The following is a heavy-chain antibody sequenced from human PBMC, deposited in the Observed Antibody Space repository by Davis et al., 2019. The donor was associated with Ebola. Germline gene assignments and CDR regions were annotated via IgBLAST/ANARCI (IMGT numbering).Heavy chain of an antibody. CDR1: GFTFSSYA. J-gene: IGHJ4*02. Sequence: GGSLRLSCAASGFTFSSYAMHWVRQAPGKGLEWVAVISYDGSNKYYADSVKGRFTISRDNSKNTPYLQMNSLRAEDTAVYYCVRDNDFWSFDWWGQGTLVTVS. V-gene: IGHV3-30-3*01. CDR3: VRDNDFWSFDW. D-gene: IGHD3-3*01. CDR2: ISYDGSNK.